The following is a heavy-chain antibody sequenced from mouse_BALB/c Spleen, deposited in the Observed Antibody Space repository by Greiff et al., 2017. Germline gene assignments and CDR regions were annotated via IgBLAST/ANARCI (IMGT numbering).Heavy chain of an antibody. Sequence: LVESGAELARPGASVKMSCKASGYTFTSYTMHWVKQRPGQGLEWIGYINPSSGYTNYNQKFKDKATLTADKSSSTAYMQLSSLTSEDSAVYYCARSHGYDYFDYWGQGTTLTVSS. V-gene: IGHV1-4*01. J-gene: IGHJ2*01. CDR2: INPSSGYT. CDR3: ARSHGYDYFDY. CDR1: GYTFTSYT. D-gene: IGHD2-2*01.